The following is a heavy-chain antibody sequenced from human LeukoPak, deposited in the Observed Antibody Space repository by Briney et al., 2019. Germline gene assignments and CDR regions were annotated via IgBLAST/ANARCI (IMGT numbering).Heavy chain of an antibody. D-gene: IGHD1-26*01. CDR1: GGTFSSYA. Sequence: SVKVSCKASGGTFSSYAISWVRQAPGQGLEWMGGIIPIFGTANYAQKVQGRVTITADKSTSTADMELSSLRSEDTAVYYCARGGRGSYGRLWGGFDYWGQGTLVTVSS. V-gene: IGHV1-69*06. J-gene: IGHJ4*02. CDR3: ARGGRGSYGRLWGGFDY. CDR2: IIPIFGTA.